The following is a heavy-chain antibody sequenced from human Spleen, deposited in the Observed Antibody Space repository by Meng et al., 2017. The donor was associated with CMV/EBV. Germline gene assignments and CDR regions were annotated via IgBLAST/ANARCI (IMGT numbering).Heavy chain of an antibody. CDR3: ARHSTEATISDY. Sequence: CAASGFTFSPYAMNWVRQAPGKGLEWVSSIRPSSAFIYYADSVKGRFTISRDDGKNSLYLQMNSLRAEDTAVYYCARHSTEATISDYWGQGTLVTVSS. D-gene: IGHD5-12*01. CDR1: GFTFSPYA. V-gene: IGHV3-21*01. J-gene: IGHJ4*02. CDR2: IRPSSAFI.